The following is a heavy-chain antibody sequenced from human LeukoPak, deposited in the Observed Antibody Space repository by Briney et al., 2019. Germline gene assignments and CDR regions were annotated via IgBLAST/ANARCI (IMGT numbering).Heavy chain of an antibody. Sequence: PGGSLRLSCAASGFTVSSNYMSWVRQAPGKGLEWVSVIYSGGNTYYADSVKGRFTISRDNSKNTLYLQMNSLRAEDTAVYYCARVEYSSSSGSFDYWGQGTLVTVSS. D-gene: IGHD6-6*01. CDR1: GFTVSSNY. CDR3: ARVEYSSSSGSFDY. J-gene: IGHJ4*02. V-gene: IGHV3-53*01. CDR2: IYSGGNT.